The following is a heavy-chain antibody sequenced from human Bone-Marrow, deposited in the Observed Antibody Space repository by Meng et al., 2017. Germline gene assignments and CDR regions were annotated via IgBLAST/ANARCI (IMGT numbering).Heavy chain of an antibody. J-gene: IGHJ5*02. CDR2: IYHSGST. CDR3: ARPQGAARPIWFDP. D-gene: IGHD6-6*01. Sequence: SETLSLTCAVSGYSISSGYYWGWIRQPPGKGLAWIGSIYHSGSTYYNPSLKSRVTISVDTSKNQFSLKLSSVTAADTAVYYCARPQGAARPIWFDPWGQGTLVTVSS. V-gene: IGHV4-38-2*01. CDR1: GYSISSGYY.